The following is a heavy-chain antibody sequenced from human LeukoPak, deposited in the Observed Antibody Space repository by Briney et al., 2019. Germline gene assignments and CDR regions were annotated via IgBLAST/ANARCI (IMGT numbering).Heavy chain of an antibody. CDR1: GGTFSSYA. V-gene: IGHV1-69*05. CDR2: IIPIFGTA. J-gene: IGHJ6*03. CDR3: ARGKYDFWSGSPYYMDV. Sequence: GASVKVSCKASGGTFSSYAISWVRQAPGQGLEWMGGIIPIFGTANYAQKFQGRVTITTDESTSTAYMELSSLRSEDTAVYYCARGKYDFWSGSPYYMDVWGKGTTVTVSS. D-gene: IGHD3-3*01.